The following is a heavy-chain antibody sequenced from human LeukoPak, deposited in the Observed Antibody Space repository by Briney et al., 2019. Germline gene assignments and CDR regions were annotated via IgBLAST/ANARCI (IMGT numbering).Heavy chain of an antibody. CDR3: AKGRSVVPAAIGGVSYFDY. J-gene: IGHJ4*02. V-gene: IGHV3-23*01. CDR1: GFTFSSYA. CDR2: ISGSGGST. Sequence: GGSLRLSCAASGFTFSSYAMSWVRQAPGKGLEWVSAISGSGGSTYYADSVKGRFTISRDNSKNTLYLQMNSLRAEDTAVYYCAKGRSVVPAAIGGVSYFDYWGQGTLVTVSS. D-gene: IGHD2-2*01.